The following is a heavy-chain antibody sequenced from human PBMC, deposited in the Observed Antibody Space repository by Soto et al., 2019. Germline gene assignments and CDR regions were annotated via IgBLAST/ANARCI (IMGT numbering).Heavy chain of an antibody. Sequence: EVQLLESGGGLVQPGGSLRLSCAASGFTFSSYAMSWVRQAPGRGLAWVSAISGSGGSTYYADPVKGRFTISRDNSKNTLYLQMNSLRAEDTAVYYCAKDTGPYGDYVFDYWGQGTLVTVSS. CDR1: GFTFSSYA. CDR2: ISGSGGST. CDR3: AKDTGPYGDYVFDY. J-gene: IGHJ4*02. V-gene: IGHV3-23*01. D-gene: IGHD4-17*01.